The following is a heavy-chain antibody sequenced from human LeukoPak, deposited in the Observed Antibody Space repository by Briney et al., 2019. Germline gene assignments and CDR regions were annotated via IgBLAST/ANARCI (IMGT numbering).Heavy chain of an antibody. Sequence: SETLSLTCSVSGSISHTNYYWSWIRQPAGKGLEWIGSVSYSGSTYYNPSLKSRLTISQDTSKNRFSLKLSSVTAADTAVYFCAGGNEEYSAFDVWGQGIPVTVSS. J-gene: IGHJ5*02. CDR3: AGGNEEYSAFDV. CDR2: VSYSGST. D-gene: IGHD1-1*01. CDR1: GSISHTNYY. V-gene: IGHV4-39*07.